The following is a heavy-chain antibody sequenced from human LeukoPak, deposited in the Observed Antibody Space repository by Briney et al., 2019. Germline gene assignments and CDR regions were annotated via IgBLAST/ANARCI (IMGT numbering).Heavy chain of an antibody. Sequence: ASVKVSCKVSGYTLTELSMHWVRQAPGKGLEWMGGFDPEDGETIYAQKFQGRVTMTEDTSTDTAYMELSSLRSEDTAVYYCATATGTKMRVNAFDIWGQGTMVTVSS. J-gene: IGHJ3*02. CDR3: ATATGTKMRVNAFDI. V-gene: IGHV1-24*01. CDR2: FDPEDGET. D-gene: IGHD1-7*01. CDR1: GYTLTELS.